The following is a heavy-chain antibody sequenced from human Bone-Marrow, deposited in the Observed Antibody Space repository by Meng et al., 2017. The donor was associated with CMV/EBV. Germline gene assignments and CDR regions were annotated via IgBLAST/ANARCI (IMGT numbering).Heavy chain of an antibody. J-gene: IGHJ4*02. Sequence: GSLRLSCTVSGASISGSHWSWIRQPPGKGLEWIGYIHSNGDANYNSSLRSRATLSVDTSKNQFSLNLRSVTAMDTAVYYCAKGGWSLNYCGQGVLVTASS. CDR3: AKGGWSLNY. CDR1: GASISGSH. V-gene: IGHV4-59*01. D-gene: IGHD6-19*01. CDR2: IHSNGDA.